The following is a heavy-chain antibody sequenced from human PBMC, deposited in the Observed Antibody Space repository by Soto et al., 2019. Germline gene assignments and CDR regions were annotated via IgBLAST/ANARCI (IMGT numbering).Heavy chain of an antibody. V-gene: IGHV4-59*01. Sequence: QVQLQESGPGLVKPSETLSLTCTVSGGSISSYYWSWIRQPPGKGLEWIGYIYYSGSTNYNPSLKRRVTISVDTSKNQFSLKLSSVTAADTAVYYCATQTYYYDSSGADAFDIWGQGTMVTVSS. J-gene: IGHJ3*02. CDR1: GGSISSYY. CDR2: IYYSGST. CDR3: ATQTYYYDSSGADAFDI. D-gene: IGHD3-22*01.